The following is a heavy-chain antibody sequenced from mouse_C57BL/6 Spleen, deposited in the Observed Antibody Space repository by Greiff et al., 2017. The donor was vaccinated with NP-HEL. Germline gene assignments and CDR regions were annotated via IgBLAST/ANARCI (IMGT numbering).Heavy chain of an antibody. V-gene: IGHV3-6*01. CDR1: GYSITSGYY. CDR3: ARDRDGDYYAMDY. J-gene: IGHJ4*01. Sequence: ESGPGLVKPSQSLSLTCSVTGYSITSGYYWNWIRQFPGNKLEWMGYISYDGSNNYNPALENRISITRDTSKNQFFLKLNSVTTEDTATYYCARDRDGDYYAMDYWGQGTSVTVSS. D-gene: IGHD1-1*01. CDR2: ISYDGSN.